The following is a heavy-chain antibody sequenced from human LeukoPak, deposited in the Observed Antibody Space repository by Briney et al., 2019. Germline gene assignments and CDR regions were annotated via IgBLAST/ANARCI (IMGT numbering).Heavy chain of an antibody. V-gene: IGHV4-39*01. CDR2: IYYSGST. J-gene: IGHJ4*02. CDR3: ARHLRPAYYYDSSGYLPYFDY. CDR1: GGSISSYY. Sequence: PSETLSLTCTVSGGSISSYYWGWIRQPPGKGLEWIGSIYYSGSTYYNPSLKSRVTISVDTSKNQFSLKLSSVTAADTAVHYCARHLRPAYYYDSSGYLPYFDYWGQGTLVTVSS. D-gene: IGHD3-22*01.